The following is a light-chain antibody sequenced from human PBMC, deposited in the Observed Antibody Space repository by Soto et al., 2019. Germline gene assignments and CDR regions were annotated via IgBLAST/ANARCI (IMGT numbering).Light chain of an antibody. CDR3: QHRSNFPLP. J-gene: IGKJ4*01. V-gene: IGKV3-11*01. Sequence: EIVLTQSPATLSLSPGEGATLSCRASQSVNSYLVWYQQKPGQAPRLLIYDASNRATGIPARFSGSGDGTDFSLAISSLEPEYFAFYYCQHRSNFPLPFGGGTKVEIK. CDR2: DAS. CDR1: QSVNSY.